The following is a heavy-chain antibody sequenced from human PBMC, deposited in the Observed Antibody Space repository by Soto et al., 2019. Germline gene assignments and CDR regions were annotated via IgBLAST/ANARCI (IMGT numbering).Heavy chain of an antibody. Sequence: GGSLRLSCAASGFTFSSYAMSWVRQAPGKGLEWVSAISGSGGSTYYADSVKGRFTISRDNSKNTLYLQMNSPRVEDTAVHYCAKDFALGPSMNDYWGQGTLVTVSS. CDR2: ISGSGGST. CDR3: AKDFALGPSMNDY. D-gene: IGHD2-2*01. V-gene: IGHV3-23*01. J-gene: IGHJ4*02. CDR1: GFTFSSYA.